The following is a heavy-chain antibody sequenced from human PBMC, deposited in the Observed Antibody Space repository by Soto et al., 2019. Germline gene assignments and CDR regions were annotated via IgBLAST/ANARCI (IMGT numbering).Heavy chain of an antibody. Sequence: QITLKESGPTLVKPTQTLTLTCTFSGFSLTTRGVGVGWIRQPPGKALECLALIYWDDDKRYSPSLQTRLSITKDHSKNQVVLTMTNVDPVDTATYYCAHIPNYYQYDWFDPWGQGTLGSVSS. V-gene: IGHV2-5*02. D-gene: IGHD3-16*01. J-gene: IGHJ5*02. CDR1: GFSLTTRGVG. CDR2: IYWDDDK. CDR3: AHIPNYYQYDWFDP.